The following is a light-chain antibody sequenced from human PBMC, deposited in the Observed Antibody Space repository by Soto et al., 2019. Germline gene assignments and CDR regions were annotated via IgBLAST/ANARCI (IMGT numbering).Light chain of an antibody. J-gene: IGKJ1*01. CDR1: QSISDT. Sequence: EIVMTQSPATLSVSPGGRATLSCRASQSISDTLAWYQQKPGQAPRLLIHGASTRATGFPARFSGSGSGTDFTLTISRLEPEDVEVYYCQQYVNFVWTFGQGTKVEIX. V-gene: IGKV3-15*01. CDR3: QQYVNFVWT. CDR2: GAS.